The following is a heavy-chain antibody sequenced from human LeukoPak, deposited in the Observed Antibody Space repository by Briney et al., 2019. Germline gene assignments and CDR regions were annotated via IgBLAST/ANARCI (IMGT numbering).Heavy chain of an antibody. V-gene: IGHV4-34*01. J-gene: IGHJ6*03. D-gene: IGHD3-10*01. CDR1: GGSFSGYY. CDR3: ARDRYYYGSGSYYKRYYYYMDV. CDR2: INHSGST. Sequence: SETLSLTCAVYGGSFSGYYWSWIRQPPGKGLEWIGEINHSGSTNYNPSLKSRATIPVDASKNQFSLKLSSVTAADTAVYYCARDRYYYGSGSYYKRYYYYMDVWGKGTTVTISS.